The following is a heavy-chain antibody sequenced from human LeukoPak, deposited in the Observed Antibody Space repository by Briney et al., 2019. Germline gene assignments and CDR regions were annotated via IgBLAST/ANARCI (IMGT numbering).Heavy chain of an antibody. Sequence: SETLSLTCTVSGDSIKNSSYYWGWIRQPPGKGLEWIASIYSSGSSYQSPFLESRVTISVDTSKNQFSLKLRSVTAADSAVYFCVRQSLISEWLLLGNFDSWGQGTLVTVSS. CDR2: IYSSGSS. D-gene: IGHD3-3*01. CDR3: VRQSLISEWLLLGNFDS. CDR1: GDSIKNSSYY. J-gene: IGHJ4*02. V-gene: IGHV4-39*01.